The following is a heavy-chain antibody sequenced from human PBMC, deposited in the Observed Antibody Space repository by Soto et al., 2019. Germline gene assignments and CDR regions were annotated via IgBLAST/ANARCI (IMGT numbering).Heavy chain of an antibody. D-gene: IGHD4-17*01. CDR2: IYYSGTT. Sequence: PSETLSLTCTVSGGSISSGGYYWSWIRQHPGKGLEWIGYIYYSGTTYYNPSLKSRVTISVDTSKNQFSLKLSSVTAADTAVYYCARGGPSAVTYLFDYWGQGTLVTVSS. CDR1: GGSISSGGYY. V-gene: IGHV4-31*03. CDR3: ARGGPSAVTYLFDY. J-gene: IGHJ4*02.